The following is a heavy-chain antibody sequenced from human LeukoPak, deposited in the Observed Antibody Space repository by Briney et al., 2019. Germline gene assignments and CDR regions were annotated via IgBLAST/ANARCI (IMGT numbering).Heavy chain of an antibody. Sequence: PSGTLSLTCTVSGESINDGHWWNWIRQAPGKGLEWIGEVYHTGNTNYNPSLKSRLTISFDNSKNQFSLNLTSVTAADTAVYYCARASGGYGGTSFPYWGQGTLVTVSS. CDR3: ARASGGYGGTSFPY. D-gene: IGHD4-23*01. CDR1: GESINDGHW. V-gene: IGHV4-4*02. J-gene: IGHJ4*01. CDR2: VYHTGNT.